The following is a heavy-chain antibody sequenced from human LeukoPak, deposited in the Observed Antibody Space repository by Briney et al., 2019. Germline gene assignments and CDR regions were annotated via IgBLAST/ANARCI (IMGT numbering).Heavy chain of an antibody. CDR2: INHFGRT. J-gene: IGHJ4*02. CDR1: GGSFSDFY. Sequence: SETLSLTCAVTGGSFSDFYWSWIRQPPGKWLEWIGEINHFGRTNYNPSLKSRVTISLDTSKKQFSLKLNSVTAADTAVYYCGRNDYGANSYWGQGTLVSVSS. D-gene: IGHD4-23*01. CDR3: GRNDYGANSY. V-gene: IGHV4-34*01.